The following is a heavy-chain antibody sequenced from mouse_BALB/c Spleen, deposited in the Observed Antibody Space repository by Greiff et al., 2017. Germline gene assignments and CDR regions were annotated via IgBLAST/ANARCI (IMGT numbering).Heavy chain of an antibody. D-gene: IGHD2-3*01. CDR3: ARGDGHYAMDY. Sequence: EVMLVESGGGLVQPGGSLKLSCAASGFTFSSYGMSWVRQTPDKRLELVATINSNGGSTYYPDSVKGRFTISRDNAKNTLYLQMSSLKSEDTAMYYCARGDGHYAMDYWGQGTSVTVSS. CDR1: GFTFSSYG. CDR2: INSNGGST. J-gene: IGHJ4*01. V-gene: IGHV5-6-3*01.